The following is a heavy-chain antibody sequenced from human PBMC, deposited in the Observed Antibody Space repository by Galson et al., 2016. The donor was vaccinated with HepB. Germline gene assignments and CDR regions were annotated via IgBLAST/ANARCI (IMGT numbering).Heavy chain of an antibody. J-gene: IGHJ3*02. CDR2: IKQDGSEK. CDR1: GFTFSSHW. Sequence: SLRLSCAASGFTFSSHWMSWVRQAPGKGLEWVAIIKQDGSEKYYVDSVKGRFTISRDNAKNSLYLQMNRLRAEDTAVYYCARPRGYSFHIWGQGTMVTVSS. V-gene: IGHV3-7*01. D-gene: IGHD6-13*01. CDR3: ARPRGYSFHI.